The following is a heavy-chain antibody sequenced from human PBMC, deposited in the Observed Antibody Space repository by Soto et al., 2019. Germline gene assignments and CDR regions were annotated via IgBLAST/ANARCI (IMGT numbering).Heavy chain of an antibody. CDR1: GLTFTNHW. D-gene: IGHD3-10*01. V-gene: IGHV3-7*01. Sequence: EVQLVESGGGWVQPGGSLRLSCATSGLTFTNHWMNWVRQAPGKGLEWVANIKPDGSENYYVDSVKGRFTISRDNAKNSLYLQMNSLRAEDTAVYYCTRGTSGAFDSWGQGTLVTVSS. CDR2: IKPDGSEN. CDR3: TRGTSGAFDS. J-gene: IGHJ4*02.